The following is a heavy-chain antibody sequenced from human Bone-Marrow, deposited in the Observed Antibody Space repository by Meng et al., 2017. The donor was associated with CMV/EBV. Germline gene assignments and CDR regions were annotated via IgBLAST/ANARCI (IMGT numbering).Heavy chain of an antibody. D-gene: IGHD2-2*01. V-gene: IGHV4-38-2*02. CDR3: ARYCSSTSCSDAFDI. Sequence: GSLRLSCTVSGYSISSGYYWGWIRQPPGKGLEWIGEINHSGSTNYNPSLKSRVTISVDTSKNQFSLKLSSVTAADTAVYYCARYCSSTSCSDAFDIWGQGTMVTVSS. J-gene: IGHJ3*02. CDR1: GYSISSGYY. CDR2: INHSGST.